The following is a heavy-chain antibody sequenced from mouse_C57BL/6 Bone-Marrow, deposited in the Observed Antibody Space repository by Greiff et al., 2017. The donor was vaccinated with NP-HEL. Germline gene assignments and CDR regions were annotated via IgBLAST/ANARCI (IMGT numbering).Heavy chain of an antibody. V-gene: IGHV1-22*01. J-gene: IGHJ3*01. CDR2: INPNNGGT. D-gene: IGHD2-5*01. Sequence: EVQLQQSGPELVKPGASVKMSCKASGYTFTDYNMHWVKQSHGKSLEWIGYINPNNGGTSYNQKFKGKATLTVNKSSSTAYMELRSLTSEDSAVYYCASSPYYSNFFWGQGTLVTVSA. CDR1: GYTFTDYN. CDR3: ASSPYYSNFF.